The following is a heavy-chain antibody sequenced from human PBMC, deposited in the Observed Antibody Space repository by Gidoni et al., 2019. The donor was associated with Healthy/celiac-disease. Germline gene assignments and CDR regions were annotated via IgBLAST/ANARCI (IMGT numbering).Heavy chain of an antibody. Sequence: EVQLLESGGGLVQPGGYLRLSCAASGFTFSSYSMSWVRQAPGQGLGWVSAISGSGGSTYYAASVKGRFTISRDNSKNTLYLQMNSLRAEDTAVYSCAKAQTVAGWLAFFDYWGQGTLVTVSS. J-gene: IGHJ4*02. V-gene: IGHV3-23*01. CDR1: GFTFSSYS. D-gene: IGHD6-19*01. CDR3: AKAQTVAGWLAFFDY. CDR2: ISGSGGST.